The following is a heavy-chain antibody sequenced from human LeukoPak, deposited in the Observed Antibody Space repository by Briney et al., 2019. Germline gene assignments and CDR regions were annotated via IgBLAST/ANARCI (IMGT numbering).Heavy chain of an antibody. Sequence: PSETLSLTCTVSGGSISSSSYYWGWIRQPPGKGLEWIGSIYYSGSTYYNPSLKSRVTISVDTSKNQFSLKLSSVTAADTAVYYCARASASGGLNMIVVVTDYFDYWGQGTLVTISS. V-gene: IGHV4-39*07. J-gene: IGHJ4*02. D-gene: IGHD3-22*01. CDR1: GGSISSSSYY. CDR2: IYYSGST. CDR3: ARASASGGLNMIVVVTDYFDY.